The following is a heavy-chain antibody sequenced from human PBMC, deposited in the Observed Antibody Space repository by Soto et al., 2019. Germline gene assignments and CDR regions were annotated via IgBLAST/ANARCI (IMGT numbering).Heavy chain of an antibody. Sequence: EVQLVESGGGLVQPGGSLTLSCAASGFTVSSNSMSWVRQAPGKRLEWVSVIYSDATTYYADSVKGRFTISRDNSKNTLFLQMNSLRGEDTAVYYCLPTTYKYWGQGTLVTVSS. CDR1: GFTVSSNS. D-gene: IGHD4-17*01. J-gene: IGHJ4*02. V-gene: IGHV3-66*01. CDR3: LPTTYKY. CDR2: IYSDATT.